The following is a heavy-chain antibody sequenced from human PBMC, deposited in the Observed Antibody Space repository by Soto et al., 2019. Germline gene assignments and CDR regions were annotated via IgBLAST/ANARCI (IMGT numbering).Heavy chain of an antibody. CDR1: GFTFSSYA. Sequence: SGGSLRLSCAASGFTFSSYAMSWVRQAPGKGLEWVSAISGSGGSTYYADSVKGRFTISRDNSKNTLYLQMNSLRAEDTAVYYCAKWSIAAAGPNWFDPWGQGTLVTVSS. CDR3: AKWSIAAAGPNWFDP. CDR2: ISGSGGST. D-gene: IGHD6-13*01. J-gene: IGHJ5*02. V-gene: IGHV3-23*01.